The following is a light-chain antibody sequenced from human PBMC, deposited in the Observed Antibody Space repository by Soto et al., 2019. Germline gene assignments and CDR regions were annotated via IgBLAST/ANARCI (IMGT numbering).Light chain of an antibody. V-gene: IGKV3-20*01. CDR2: GSS. J-gene: IGKJ2*01. CDR3: QQYGSSPPYT. CDR1: QSVSNNY. Sequence: EVVLTQSPGTLSLSPGERATLSCRASQSVSNNYLAWYQQKPGQSPKLLIFGSSDRATGIPDRFSGSGSGTDFTLTISSLKPEDFAVYYCQQYGSSPPYTFDQGTKLEIK.